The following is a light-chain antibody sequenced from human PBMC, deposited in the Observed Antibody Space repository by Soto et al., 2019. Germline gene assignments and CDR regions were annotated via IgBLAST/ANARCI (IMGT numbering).Light chain of an antibody. CDR1: QSVSGRY. Sequence: EIVLTQSPGTLSLSPGERATLSCRASQSVSGRYLAWYQQKPGQAPRLLIYGASNRATGIPDRFSGSGSGTDFTLTISRLEPEDCAVYFCQQYGSAPPFTFGQGTKVDIK. J-gene: IGKJ2*01. CDR3: QQYGSAPPFT. V-gene: IGKV3-20*01. CDR2: GAS.